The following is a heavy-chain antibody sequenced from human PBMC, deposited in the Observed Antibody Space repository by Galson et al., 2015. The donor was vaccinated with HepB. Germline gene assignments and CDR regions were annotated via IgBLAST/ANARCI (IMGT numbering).Heavy chain of an antibody. Sequence: SLRLSCAASAFTFSSYAMSGVRQAPGQGLESVSAISKSGGSTYYADSVKGRFTISRDNSKKTLHLQMNSLRAEDTAVYYCAKIPTTVTLYWYFDLWGRGTLVTVSS. V-gene: IGHV3-23*01. CDR3: AKIPTTVTLYWYFDL. CDR1: AFTFSSYA. J-gene: IGHJ2*01. CDR2: ISKSGGST. D-gene: IGHD4-17*01.